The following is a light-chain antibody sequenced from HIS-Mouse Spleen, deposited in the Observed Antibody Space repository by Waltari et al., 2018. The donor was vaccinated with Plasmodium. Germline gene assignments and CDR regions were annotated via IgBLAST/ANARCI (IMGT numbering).Light chain of an antibody. CDR2: EGS. CDR1: SSYDGRHNL. CDR3: CSYAGSSTYV. Sequence: QSALTHPASVSGSPGQSSTIPCTGTSSYDGRHNLVSWYQQHPGKAPKLMIYEGSKRPSGVSNRFSGSKSGNTASLTISGLQAEDEADYYCCSYAGSSTYVFGTGTKVTVL. V-gene: IGLV2-23*01. J-gene: IGLJ1*01.